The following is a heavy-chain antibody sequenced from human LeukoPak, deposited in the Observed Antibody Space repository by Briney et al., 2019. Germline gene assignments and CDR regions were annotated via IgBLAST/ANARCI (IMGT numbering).Heavy chain of an antibody. Sequence: PGGSLRLSCAASGFTFSSYAMSWVRQAPGKGLEWVSAISGSGGSTYYPDSVKGRFTIPRDNSKNTLYLQMNSLRTEDTAVYYCATWDGSSWYGLIDYWGQGTLVTVSS. J-gene: IGHJ4*02. D-gene: IGHD6-13*01. CDR1: GFTFSSYA. CDR3: ATWDGSSWYGLIDY. V-gene: IGHV3-23*01. CDR2: ISGSGGST.